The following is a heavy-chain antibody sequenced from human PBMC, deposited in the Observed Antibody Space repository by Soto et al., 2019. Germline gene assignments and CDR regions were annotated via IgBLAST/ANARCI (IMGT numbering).Heavy chain of an antibody. CDR2: ISGSGSTT. J-gene: IGHJ4*02. V-gene: IGHV3-23*01. D-gene: IGHD3-3*01. Sequence: GGSLRLSCAASGFTFSSYAMSWVRQAPGKGLEWVSAISGSGSTTYYADSVKGPLTISRDNSKNTLYLQMNSLRAEETAVYYCAKEDFWSGYQFDYWGQGTLVTVSS. CDR1: GFTFSSYA. CDR3: AKEDFWSGYQFDY.